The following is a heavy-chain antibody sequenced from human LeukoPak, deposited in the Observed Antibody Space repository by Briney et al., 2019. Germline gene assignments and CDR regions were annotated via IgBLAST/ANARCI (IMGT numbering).Heavy chain of an antibody. CDR3: ASRSINWYRGGTWFDP. V-gene: IGHV3-9*01. J-gene: IGHJ5*02. Sequence: GGSLRLSCAASGFTFDDYAMHWVRQAPGKGLEWVSGISWNSGSMDYADSVKGRFTISRDNAKNSLYLQMNSLRVEDTAVYYCASRSINWYRGGTWFDPWGQGTLVTVSS. D-gene: IGHD6-13*01. CDR2: ISWNSGSM. CDR1: GFTFDDYA.